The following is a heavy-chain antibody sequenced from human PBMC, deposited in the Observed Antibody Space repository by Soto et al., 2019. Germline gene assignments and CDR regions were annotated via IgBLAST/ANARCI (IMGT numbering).Heavy chain of an antibody. Sequence: LRLSCAASGFTFSRYYMNWVRQAPGKGLEWVSSISTTSTYTHYADSLKGRFTISRDNAKKLLYLQMDSLRAEDTAVYYCARDDGLSSTNVKAFDIWGQGTKVTVSS. V-gene: IGHV3-21*01. J-gene: IGHJ3*02. CDR2: ISTTSTYT. D-gene: IGHD2-2*01. CDR1: GFTFSRYY. CDR3: ARDDGLSSTNVKAFDI.